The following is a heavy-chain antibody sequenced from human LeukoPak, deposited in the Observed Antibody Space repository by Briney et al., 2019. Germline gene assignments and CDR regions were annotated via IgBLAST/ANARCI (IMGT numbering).Heavy chain of an antibody. CDR1: GFTFSTYS. CDR2: IRSGGGNT. CDR3: AILSWDGRGSFY. Sequence: AGGSLRLSCAASGFTFSTYSMSWVRQAPGKGLEWVSAIRSGGGNTYYADSVRGRFTISRDNSRGTLSLQMNSLRAEDTAVYFCAILSWDGRGSFYWGQGTLVTVSS. D-gene: IGHD2/OR15-2a*01. V-gene: IGHV3-23*01. J-gene: IGHJ4*02.